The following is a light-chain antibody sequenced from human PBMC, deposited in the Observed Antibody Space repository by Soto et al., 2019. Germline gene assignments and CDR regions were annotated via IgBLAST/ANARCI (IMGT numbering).Light chain of an antibody. J-gene: IGLJ2*01. CDR3: AAWDDSLNVVV. CDR2: SNG. CDR1: SSNIGSGT. V-gene: IGLV1-44*01. Sequence: QSVLTQPPSASATPGQRVTISCSGSSSNIGSGTVNWYQHLPGTAPKLLIYSNGQRPSGVPDRFSGSKSGTSASLAISGLQYEDEADYYCAAWDDSLNVVVFGGGTKLTVL.